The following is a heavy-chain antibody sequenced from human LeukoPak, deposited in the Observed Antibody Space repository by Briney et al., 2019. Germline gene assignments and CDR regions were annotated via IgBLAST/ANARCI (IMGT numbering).Heavy chain of an antibody. CDR1: GYTFTSYG. V-gene: IGHV1-18*01. Sequence: ASVKVSCKASGYTFTSYGISWVRRAPGQGLEWMGWISAYNGNTNYAQKLQGRVTMTTDTSTSTAYMELRSLRSDDTAVYYCARDREYYYGSGRKCVDYWGQGTLVTVSS. D-gene: IGHD3-10*01. J-gene: IGHJ4*02. CDR2: ISAYNGNT. CDR3: ARDREYYYGSGRKCVDY.